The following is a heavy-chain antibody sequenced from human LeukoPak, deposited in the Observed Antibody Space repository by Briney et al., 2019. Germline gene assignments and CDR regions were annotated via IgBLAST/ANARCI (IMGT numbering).Heavy chain of an antibody. J-gene: IGHJ6*03. Sequence: GGSLRLSCAASGFAFSSYAMSWVHQAPGKGLEWVSAISGSGGSTYYADSVKGRFTISRDNSKNTLYLQMNSLRAEDTAVYYCAKKSDYYDSSGRIHYYMDDWGKGTTVTVSS. CDR1: GFAFSSYA. CDR3: AKKSDYYDSSGRIHYYMDD. CDR2: ISGSGGST. D-gene: IGHD3-22*01. V-gene: IGHV3-23*01.